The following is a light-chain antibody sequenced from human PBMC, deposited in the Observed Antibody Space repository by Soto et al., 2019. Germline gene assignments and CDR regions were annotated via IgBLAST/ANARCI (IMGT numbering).Light chain of an antibody. CDR2: LGS. Sequence: DIVMTQSPLSLPVTPGEPASISFRSSQSLLHSNGYNYFDWYLQKPGQSPQLLIYLGSNRASGVPDRFSGSGSGTDFTLKISRVEAEDVGVYYCMQAVQTPWTFGQGTKGISN. V-gene: IGKV2-28*01. J-gene: IGKJ1*01. CDR3: MQAVQTPWT. CDR1: QSLLHSNGYNY.